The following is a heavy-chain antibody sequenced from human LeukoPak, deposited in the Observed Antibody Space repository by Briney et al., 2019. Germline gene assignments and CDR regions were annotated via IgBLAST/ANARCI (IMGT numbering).Heavy chain of an antibody. CDR3: ARHREWELDY. V-gene: IGHV4-39*01. D-gene: IGHD1-26*01. Sequence: PSETLSLTCTVSGGSISSSSYYWDWIRQPPGKGLEWIGSIYYSGSTYYNPSLKSRVTISVDTSKNQFSLKLSSVTAADTAVYYCARHREWELDYWGQGTLVTVSS. CDR1: GGSISSSSYY. CDR2: IYYSGST. J-gene: IGHJ4*02.